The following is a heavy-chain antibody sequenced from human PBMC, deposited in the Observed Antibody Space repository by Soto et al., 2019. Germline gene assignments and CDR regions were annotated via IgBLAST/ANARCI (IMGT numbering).Heavy chain of an antibody. V-gene: IGHV3-23*01. CDR1: GFTFSAYA. CDR3: ASRIFGVEY. Sequence: EVQLLESGGGLVQPGGSLRLSCAASGFTFSAYAMSWVRQAPGKGLEWVSAISGTSPSTYYADSVQGRFTISRDSSRKTLFLLMNTLRAEDTAVYFCASRIFGVEYWGQGTQVTVSS. CDR2: ISGTSPST. J-gene: IGHJ4*02. D-gene: IGHD3-3*01.